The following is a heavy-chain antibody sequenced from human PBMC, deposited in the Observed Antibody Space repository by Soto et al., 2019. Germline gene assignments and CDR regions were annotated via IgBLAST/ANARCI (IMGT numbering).Heavy chain of an antibody. Sequence: DVQLLESGGDLIQPGGSLRLSCAASGFTFSSYTMRWVRQAPGKGLEWVSTISGSGGDTYYADSVKGRFTISRDNSKNTLYLQMNSLLAEDTAIYYCVKKMSTRHTGAFDFWGQGTMVTVSS. V-gene: IGHV3-23*01. CDR3: VKKMSTRHTGAFDF. D-gene: IGHD1-1*01. J-gene: IGHJ3*01. CDR2: ISGSGGDT. CDR1: GFTFSSYT.